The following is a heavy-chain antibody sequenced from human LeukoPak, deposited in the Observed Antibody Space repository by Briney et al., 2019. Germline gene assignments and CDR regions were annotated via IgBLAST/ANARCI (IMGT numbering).Heavy chain of an antibody. Sequence: SETLSLTCTVYGGSISSYYWSWIRQPPGKGLEWIGYIYYSGSTNYNPSLKSRVTISVDTSKNQFSLKLSSVTAADTAVYYCARHGVYSSSWYNFDYWGQGTLVTVSS. D-gene: IGHD6-13*01. CDR1: GGSISSYY. CDR3: ARHGVYSSSWYNFDY. CDR2: IYYSGST. J-gene: IGHJ4*02. V-gene: IGHV4-59*08.